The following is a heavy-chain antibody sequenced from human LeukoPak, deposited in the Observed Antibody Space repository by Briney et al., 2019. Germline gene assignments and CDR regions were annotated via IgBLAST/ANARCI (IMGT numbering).Heavy chain of an antibody. J-gene: IGHJ4*02. D-gene: IGHD6-6*01. V-gene: IGHV3-23*01. Sequence: GGSLRLSCVASGFTVSNNGLSWFRQAPGKRLEWVSAISGSGGSTYYADSVKGRFTISRDNSKNTLYLQMNSLRAEDTAVYYCAKVASVAYWGQGTLVTVSS. CDR3: AKVASVAY. CDR2: ISGSGGST. CDR1: GFTVSNNG.